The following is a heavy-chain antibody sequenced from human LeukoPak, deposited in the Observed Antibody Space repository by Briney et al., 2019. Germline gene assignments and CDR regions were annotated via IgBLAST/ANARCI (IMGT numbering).Heavy chain of an antibody. J-gene: IGHJ6*03. CDR3: ARGKKGFGEVWADCYYYYYMDV. V-gene: IGHV4-59*01. Sequence: SETLSLTCSVSGGSISSDYWTWLRQPPGKGLEWIGYVSYSGTSNYNPSLQSRVSISLDTSKTHFSLRLTSVTAADTAMYYCARGKKGFGEVWADCYYYYYMDVWGKGTTVTVSS. CDR2: VSYSGTS. D-gene: IGHD3-16*01. CDR1: GGSISSDY.